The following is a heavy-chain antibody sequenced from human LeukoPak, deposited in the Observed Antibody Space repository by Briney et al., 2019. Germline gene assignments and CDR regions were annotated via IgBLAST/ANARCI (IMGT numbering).Heavy chain of an antibody. J-gene: IGHJ6*02. Sequence: GGSLRLSCAASGFTFSSYSMNWVRQAPGKGLEWVSSISSSSSYIYYADSVKGRFTISRDNAKNSLYLQMNSLRAEDTAVYYCARDAPTDFWSGYYTNYYYYYGMDVWGQGTTVTVSS. D-gene: IGHD3-3*01. V-gene: IGHV3-21*01. CDR3: ARDAPTDFWSGYYTNYYYYYGMDV. CDR2: ISSSSSYI. CDR1: GFTFSSYS.